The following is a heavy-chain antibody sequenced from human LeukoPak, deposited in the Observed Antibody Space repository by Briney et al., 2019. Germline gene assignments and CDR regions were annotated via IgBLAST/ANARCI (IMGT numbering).Heavy chain of an antibody. J-gene: IGHJ4*02. V-gene: IGHV3-15*01. D-gene: IGHD3-22*01. CDR2: IKSKTDGGTT. CDR3: TTLVEYYYDSSGYPSDY. Sequence: GGPLRLSCAASGFTFSNAWMSWVRQAPGKGLEWVGRIKSKTDGGTTDYAAPVKGRFTISRDDSKNTLYLQMNSLKTEDTAVYYCTTLVEYYYDSSGYPSDYWGQGTLVTVSS. CDR1: GFTFSNAW.